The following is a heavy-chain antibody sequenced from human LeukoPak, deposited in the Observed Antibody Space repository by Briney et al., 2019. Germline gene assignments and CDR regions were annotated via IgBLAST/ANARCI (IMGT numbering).Heavy chain of an antibody. J-gene: IGHJ3*02. D-gene: IGHD3-16*01. CDR2: ISGSGGNT. V-gene: IGHV3-23*01. CDR1: GFTFSSYA. Sequence: GGSLRLSCAASGFTFSSYAMSWVRQAPGKGLEWVSVISGSGGNTYYADSVKGRFTISRDNSKNTLCLQMNSLRAEDTAVYYCAKLCVMGGQCDAFDIWGQGTMVTVSS. CDR3: AKLCVMGGQCDAFDI.